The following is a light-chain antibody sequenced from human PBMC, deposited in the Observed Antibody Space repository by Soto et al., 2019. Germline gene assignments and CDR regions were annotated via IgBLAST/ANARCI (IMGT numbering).Light chain of an antibody. Sequence: DIVKTQSPDSLAVSLGERATINSKSSQSDLYRDNNYNCLAWYQLKPGQPPKLLIYWASTRESGVPDRFSGSGSGTDFTLTISSLQAEDVAIYYCQQYYSAPYAFGQGTKLEIK. CDR3: QQYYSAPYA. J-gene: IGKJ2*01. CDR2: WAS. V-gene: IGKV4-1*01. CDR1: QSDLYRDNNYNC.